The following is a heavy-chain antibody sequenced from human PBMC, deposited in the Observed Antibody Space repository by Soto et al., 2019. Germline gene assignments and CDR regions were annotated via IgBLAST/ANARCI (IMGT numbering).Heavy chain of an antibody. V-gene: IGHV1-46*01. Sequence: ASVKVSCKASGYTFTSYYMHLVRQAPGQGLEWMGIINPSDGDTSYAQKFQGRVTMTRDTSTTTVYMGVSSLRSEDTAVYYCALNAFDFWGQGTMVTVSS. CDR3: ALNAFDF. CDR1: GYTFTSYY. CDR2: INPSDGDT. J-gene: IGHJ3*01.